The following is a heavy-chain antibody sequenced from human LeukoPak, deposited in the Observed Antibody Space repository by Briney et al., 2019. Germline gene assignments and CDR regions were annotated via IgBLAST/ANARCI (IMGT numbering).Heavy chain of an antibody. V-gene: IGHV4-30-2*01. CDR2: IYHSGST. D-gene: IGHD3-22*01. CDR1: GGSISSGGYS. Sequence: SQTLSLTCAVSGGSISSGGYSWSWIRQPPGKGLEWIGYIYHSGSTYYNPSLKSRVTISVDRSKNQFSLKLSSVTAADTAVYYCARGPITMIVVDQFDYWGQGTLVTVSS. CDR3: ARGPITMIVVDQFDY. J-gene: IGHJ4*02.